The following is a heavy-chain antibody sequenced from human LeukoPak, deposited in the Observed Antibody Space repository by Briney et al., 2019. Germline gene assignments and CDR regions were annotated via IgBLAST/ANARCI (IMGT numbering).Heavy chain of an antibody. CDR1: GFTLSYNW. CDR2: IKEDGSEK. J-gene: IGHJ4*02. CDR3: ARLSTGWYGHFDF. Sequence: GRSLRLSCAASGFTLSYNWMSWVRRAPGKGLEWVASIKEDGSEKYYVDSVKGRFTISRDNAKNSLYLQMNSLRAEDTAVYYCARLSTGWYGHFDFWGQGTLVTVSS. D-gene: IGHD6-13*01. V-gene: IGHV3-7*03.